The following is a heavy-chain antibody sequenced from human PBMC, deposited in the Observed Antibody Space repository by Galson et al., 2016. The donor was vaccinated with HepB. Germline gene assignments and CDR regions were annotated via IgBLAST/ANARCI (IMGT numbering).Heavy chain of an antibody. CDR3: VKRIFWGFDS. Sequence: SLRLSCAASGFTSSTHDMNWVRQAPGKGLEWVSVTNYNGVTTYYADSVKGRFTISRDNSRDTLYLQMNSLRAEDTAVYYCVKRIFWGFDSWGQGTLVTVSS. CDR2: TNYNGVTT. CDR1: GFTSSTHD. J-gene: IGHJ5*01. V-gene: IGHV3-23*01. D-gene: IGHD3-16*01.